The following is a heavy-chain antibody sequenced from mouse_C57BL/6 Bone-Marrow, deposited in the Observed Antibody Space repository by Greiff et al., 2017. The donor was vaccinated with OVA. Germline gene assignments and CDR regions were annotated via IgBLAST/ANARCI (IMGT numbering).Heavy chain of an antibody. CDR3: TREGVSYYFDY. CDR1: GFTFSSYS. V-gene: IGHV5-9-1*02. D-gene: IGHD2-10*02. CDR2: ISSGGDYI. Sequence: EVMLVESGEGLVKPGGSLKLSCAASGFTFSSYSMSWVRQTPEKRLEWVAYISSGGDYIYYADTVKGRFTISRDNAWNTPYLQLSSLKSEDTAMDYCTREGVSYYFDYWGQGTTLTVSS. J-gene: IGHJ2*01.